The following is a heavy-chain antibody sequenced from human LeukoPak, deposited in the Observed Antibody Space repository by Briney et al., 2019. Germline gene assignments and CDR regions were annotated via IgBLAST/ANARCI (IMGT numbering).Heavy chain of an antibody. V-gene: IGHV4-39*01. D-gene: IGHD2-15*01. J-gene: IGHJ3*02. Sequence: SETLSPTCTVSGGSISSSSYYWGWIRQPPGKGLEWIGSIYYSGSTYYNPSLKSRVTISVDTSKNQFSLKLSSVTAADTAVYYCASHIVVVVAATYKDAFDIWGQGTMVTVSS. CDR2: IYYSGST. CDR1: GGSISSSSYY. CDR3: ASHIVVVVAATYKDAFDI.